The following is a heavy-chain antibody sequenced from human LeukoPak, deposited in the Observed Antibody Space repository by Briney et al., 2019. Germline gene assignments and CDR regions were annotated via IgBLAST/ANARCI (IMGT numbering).Heavy chain of an antibody. CDR2: ISPSGGST. Sequence: VASVKVSCRAFGYTFTGYWMHWVRQAPGQGPEWMGVISPSGGSTIYAQKFKGRVTLTRDMSTSTDYLELSSLRSEDTAVYYCARDNSVRDEAWWFNPWGQGTLVTVSS. J-gene: IGHJ5*02. CDR3: ARDNSVRDEAWWFNP. CDR1: GYTFTGYW. V-gene: IGHV1-46*01. D-gene: IGHD5-24*01.